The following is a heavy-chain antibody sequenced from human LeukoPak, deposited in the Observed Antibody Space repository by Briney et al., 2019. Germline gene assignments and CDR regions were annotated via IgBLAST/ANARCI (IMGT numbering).Heavy chain of an antibody. CDR3: ARGDMLIAAAGMGDY. CDR1: GYSFTSYW. V-gene: IGHV5-51*01. J-gene: IGHJ4*02. D-gene: IGHD6-13*01. CDR2: IYPGDSDT. Sequence: RGESLKISCKGSGYSFTSYWIGWVRQMPGKGLEWMGIIYPGDSDTRYSPSFQGQVTISADKSISTAYLQWSSLKASDTAMYYCARGDMLIAAAGMGDYWGQGTLVTVSS.